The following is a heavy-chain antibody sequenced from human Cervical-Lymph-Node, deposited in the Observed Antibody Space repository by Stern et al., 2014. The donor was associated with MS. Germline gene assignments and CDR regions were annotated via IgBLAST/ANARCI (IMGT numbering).Heavy chain of an antibody. V-gene: IGHV5-51*01. CDR1: GYTFTSYW. CDR2: IFPGGSDI. J-gene: IGHJ4*02. CDR3: ARQRYFDY. Sequence: EVHLVESGPAVKRPGESLKISCQASGYTFTSYWIGWVRQMPGKGLEWISIIFPGGSDIRYSPSFQGQVTISADKSSSTPYLQWNNLKASDTAIYYCARQRYFDYWGQGTLVTVSS.